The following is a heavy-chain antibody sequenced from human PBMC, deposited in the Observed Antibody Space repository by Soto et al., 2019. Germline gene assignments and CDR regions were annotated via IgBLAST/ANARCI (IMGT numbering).Heavy chain of an antibody. V-gene: IGHV4-30-2*01. CDR3: ARERGGYGLFDS. CDR1: GGSISNAAYS. CDR2: IYPSGMP. D-gene: IGHD5-18*01. Sequence: PXETLSLTCTVSGGSISNAAYSCSWIRQPPGKGLEWIGYIYPSGMPFYNPSLRSRVTISIDRSNDQFSLNLKSVTAADTAVYYCARERGGYGLFDSWGQGTLVTVSS. J-gene: IGHJ4*02.